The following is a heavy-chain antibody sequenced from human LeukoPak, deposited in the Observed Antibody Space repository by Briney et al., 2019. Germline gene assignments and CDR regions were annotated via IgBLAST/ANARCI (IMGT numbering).Heavy chain of an antibody. CDR2: INHSGST. V-gene: IGHV4-34*01. Sequence: SETLSLTCAVYGGSFSGYYWSWIRQPPGKGLEWIGEINHSGSTNYNPSLKSRVTISVDTSKNQFSLKLSSVTAADTAVYYYARLTMVRGFDPWGQGTLVTVSS. CDR1: GGSFSGYY. CDR3: ARLTMVRGFDP. D-gene: IGHD3-10*01. J-gene: IGHJ5*02.